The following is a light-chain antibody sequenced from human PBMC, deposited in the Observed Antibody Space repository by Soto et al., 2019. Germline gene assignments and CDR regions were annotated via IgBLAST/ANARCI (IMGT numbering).Light chain of an antibody. CDR1: QSVGSSY. J-gene: IGKJ1*01. Sequence: ENVSDKSPGTPSLTPGGRATLSCRASQSVGSSYLACYQQKPGQAPRLLIYDASNRATGIPARFSGSGSGTDFTLTISSLEPEDFAVYYCQQRSNWPTFGQGTKVDI. V-gene: IGKV3-11*01. CDR2: DAS. CDR3: QQRSNWPT.